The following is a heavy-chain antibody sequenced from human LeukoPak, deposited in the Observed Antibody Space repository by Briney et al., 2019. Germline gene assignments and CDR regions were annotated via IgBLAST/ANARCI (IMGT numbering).Heavy chain of an antibody. Sequence: GGSLRLSGAASGFTFSSYWMHWVRQAPGKGLVRVSRINSDGSDTRYADSVKGRFTISRDNAKNTLSLQMNSLRVEDTAVYFCARGGSPPEALGDAFDIWGQGTMVTVSS. CDR1: GFTFSSYW. V-gene: IGHV3-74*01. D-gene: IGHD1-26*01. CDR2: INSDGSDT. CDR3: ARGGSPPEALGDAFDI. J-gene: IGHJ3*02.